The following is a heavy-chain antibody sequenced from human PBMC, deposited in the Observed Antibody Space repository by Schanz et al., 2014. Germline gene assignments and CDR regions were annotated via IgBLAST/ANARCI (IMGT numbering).Heavy chain of an antibody. D-gene: IGHD2-21*02. CDR3: ARPSDSSWYMDV. Sequence: DVQLVDSGGGLVQPGGSLRLSCAASGFTFSTYWMHWVRQAPGKGLVWVSHINSDGTTTTYADSVKGRFTISRDNAENTLYLQMNSLRVEDTAVYYCARPSDSSWYMDVWGKGTSXTVSS. J-gene: IGHJ6*03. CDR2: INSDGTTT. CDR1: GFTFSTYW. V-gene: IGHV3-74*02.